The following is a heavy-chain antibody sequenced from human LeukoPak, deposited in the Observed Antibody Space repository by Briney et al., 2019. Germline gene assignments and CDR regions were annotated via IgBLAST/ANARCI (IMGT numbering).Heavy chain of an antibody. J-gene: IGHJ4*02. D-gene: IGHD5-24*01. CDR2: ISSSGSTI. CDR3: ASSERWLQLCSDY. Sequence: GGSLRLSCAASGFTFSSYGMNWVRQAPGKGLEWVSYISSSGSTIYYADSVKGRFTISRDNAKNSLYLQMNSLRAEDTAVYYCASSERWLQLCSDYWGQGTLVTVSS. CDR1: GFTFSSYG. V-gene: IGHV3-48*03.